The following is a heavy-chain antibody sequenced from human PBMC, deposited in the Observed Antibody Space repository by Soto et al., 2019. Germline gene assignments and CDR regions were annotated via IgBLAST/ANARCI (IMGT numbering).Heavy chain of an antibody. D-gene: IGHD2-15*01. J-gene: IGHJ4*02. V-gene: IGHV3-74*01. CDR1: VVAFSYYW. CDR3: VRGTRPTAAANKVLFEY. Sequence: VGSLRLSCTSSVVAFSYYWVHCVRQSPGKCLVWVSRINSDRSGISYADSVKGRFTISRDDAENTLYLQMNGLRAEDTAVYYCVRGTRPTAAANKVLFEYWGQGTQVTVSS. CDR2: INSDRSGI.